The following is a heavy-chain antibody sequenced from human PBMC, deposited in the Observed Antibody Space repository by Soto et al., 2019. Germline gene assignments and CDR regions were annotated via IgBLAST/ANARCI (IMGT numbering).Heavy chain of an antibody. Sequence: QLQLQESGSGLVKPSQTLSLTCTVSGVSITSGSYSWSWIRQAPGKGLEWIGNIHVSGYTSFNPSLKGRVSMSVATSMNQFSLELMSVTVADTAVYYCARGGALRPNAHVPLDPWGRGSLVTVSS. CDR3: ARGGALRPNAHVPLDP. D-gene: IGHD2-2*01. J-gene: IGHJ5*02. CDR2: IHVSGYT. V-gene: IGHV4-30-2*01. CDR1: GVSITSGSYS.